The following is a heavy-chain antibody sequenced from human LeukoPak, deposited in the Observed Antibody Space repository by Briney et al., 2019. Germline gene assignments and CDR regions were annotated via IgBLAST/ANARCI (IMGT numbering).Heavy chain of an antibody. CDR2: IHSSGYT. J-gene: IGHJ5*02. CDR3: TKRQSPENGSYDYFDP. V-gene: IGHV4-4*09. Sequence: SETLSLTCTVSGGSISNYYWSWIRQPPGQGLEWIAYIHSSGYTNYNPYLTSRVTISVDASKNQFSLKVTSVTTADTAVYYCTKRQSPENGSYDYFDPWGQGTLVIVSS. D-gene: IGHD1-26*01. CDR1: GGSISNYY.